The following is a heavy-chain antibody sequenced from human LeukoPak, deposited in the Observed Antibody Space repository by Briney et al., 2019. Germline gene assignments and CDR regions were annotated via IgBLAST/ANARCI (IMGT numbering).Heavy chain of an antibody. CDR1: GGSISSYY. CDR2: TYYSGST. CDR3: ARQELLPPYYYMDV. V-gene: IGHV4-59*01. D-gene: IGHD1-26*01. J-gene: IGHJ6*03. Sequence: SETLSLTCTVSGGSISSYYWSWIRQPPGKGLEWIGYTYYSGSTNYNPSLKSRVTISVDTSKNQFSLKLSSVTAADTAVYYCARQELLPPYYYMDVWGKGTTVTVSS.